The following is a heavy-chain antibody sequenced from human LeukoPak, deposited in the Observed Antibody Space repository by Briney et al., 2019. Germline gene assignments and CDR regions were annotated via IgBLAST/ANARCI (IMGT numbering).Heavy chain of an antibody. Sequence: PGGSLRLSCAASGFTFSNYWMSWVRQAPGKGLEWVANIKQDGSEKYYVDSVKGRFTIFRDNAKNSLYLQMNSLRAEDTAVYYCASEVGAPFGYWGQGTLVTVSS. J-gene: IGHJ4*02. D-gene: IGHD1-26*01. CDR1: GFTFSNYW. CDR2: IKQDGSEK. CDR3: ASEVGAPFGY. V-gene: IGHV3-7*01.